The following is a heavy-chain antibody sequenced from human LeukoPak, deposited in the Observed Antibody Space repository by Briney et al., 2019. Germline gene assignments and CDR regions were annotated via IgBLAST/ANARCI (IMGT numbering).Heavy chain of an antibody. D-gene: IGHD6-13*01. J-gene: IGHJ3*02. CDR1: GGTFSRYA. CDR3: ARDAIAAVYEAFDI. Sequence: ASVKVSCKASGGTFSRYAISWVRQAPGQGLEWMGRIIPIFGTANYAQKFQGRVTITTDESTSTAYMELSSLRSEDTAVYYCARDAIAAVYEAFDIWGQGTMVTVSS. CDR2: IIPIFGTA. V-gene: IGHV1-69*05.